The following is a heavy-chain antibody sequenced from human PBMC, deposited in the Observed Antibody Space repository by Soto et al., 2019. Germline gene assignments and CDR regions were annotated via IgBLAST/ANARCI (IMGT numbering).Heavy chain of an antibody. CDR3: ARVGGINWFNP. D-gene: IGHD1-20*01. CDR1: GGSISSGGYY. Sequence: QVQLQESGPGLVKPSQTLSLTCTVSGGSISSGGYYWSWIRQHPGKGLEWIGYIYYSGSTYYNPSLKSRVTISVDTSKNRFSLKLSSVTAADKDVYYCARVGGINWFNPWGQGTLVTVSS. J-gene: IGHJ5*02. V-gene: IGHV4-31*03. CDR2: IYYSGST.